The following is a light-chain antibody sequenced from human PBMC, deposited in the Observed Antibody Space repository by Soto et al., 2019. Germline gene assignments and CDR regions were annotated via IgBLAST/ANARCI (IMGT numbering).Light chain of an antibody. CDR2: DAS. CDR3: HLFNSYLPLT. Sequence: AIQLTQSPSSLSASVGDRVTITCRASQGISSALAWYQQKPGKAPKLLIYDASSLESGVPARFIGSPSGTVFSSTISSLQPEDFATYYSHLFNSYLPLTFGQGTRLEI. V-gene: IGKV1-13*02. J-gene: IGKJ5*01. CDR1: QGISSA.